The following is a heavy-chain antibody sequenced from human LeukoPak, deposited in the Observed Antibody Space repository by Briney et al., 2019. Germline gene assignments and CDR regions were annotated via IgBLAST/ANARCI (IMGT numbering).Heavy chain of an antibody. J-gene: IGHJ4*02. CDR2: IYYSGST. Sequence: SETLSLTCTVSGGSISSGDYYWSWLRQPPGKGLEWIGYIYYSGSTYYNPSLKSRVTISVDTSKNQFSLKLSSVTAADTAVYYCARAGEDFWSGYYPDYWGQGTLVTVSS. V-gene: IGHV4-30-4*08. CDR3: ARAGEDFWSGYYPDY. D-gene: IGHD3-3*01. CDR1: GGSISSGDYY.